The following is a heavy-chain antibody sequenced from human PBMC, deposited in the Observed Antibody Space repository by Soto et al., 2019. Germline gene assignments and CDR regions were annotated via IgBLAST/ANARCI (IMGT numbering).Heavy chain of an antibody. CDR3: ARDPRSSSPSPGGWFDP. Sequence: QVQLVQSGAEVKKPGSSVKVSCKASGGTFSSYAISWVRQAPGQGLEWMGGIIPIFGTANYAQKFQGRVTITAAESTSTAYMELSSLRSEETAVYYCARDPRSSSPSPGGWFDPWGQGTLVTVSS. J-gene: IGHJ5*02. D-gene: IGHD6-13*01. CDR2: IIPIFGTA. V-gene: IGHV1-69*12. CDR1: GGTFSSYA.